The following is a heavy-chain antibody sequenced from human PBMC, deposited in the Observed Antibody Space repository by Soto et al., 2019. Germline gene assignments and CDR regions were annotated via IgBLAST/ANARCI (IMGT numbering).Heavy chain of an antibody. J-gene: IGHJ4*02. D-gene: IGHD3-16*01. Sequence: QVQLVQSGAEVREPGASVKVSCKASGYKFTTFGISWVRQAPGQGLDWMGWTDPKKGKTKDAQKYQGRVTMTTDKSTSTAYMELRSLRSDDTAVYFCAREYSDTSRCFLPDYWGQGALVTVSS. CDR1: GYKFTTFG. CDR3: AREYSDTSRCFLPDY. CDR2: TDPKKGKT. V-gene: IGHV1-18*01.